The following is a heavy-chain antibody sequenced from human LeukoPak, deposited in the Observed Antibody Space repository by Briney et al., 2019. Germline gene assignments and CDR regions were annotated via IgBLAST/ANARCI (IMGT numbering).Heavy chain of an antibody. D-gene: IGHD3-3*01. J-gene: IGHJ4*02. V-gene: IGHV3-23*01. CDR3: AKHSGQGDFNY. CDR2: IGSSTFGT. Sequence: GGSLRLSCAASGFTFSNYAMSWVRQAPGKGLEWVSAIGSSTFGTYYADSVKGRFTISRDISRDTVYLQMNSLRVEDTAIYFCAKHSGQGDFNYWGQGALVTVSS. CDR1: GFTFSNYA.